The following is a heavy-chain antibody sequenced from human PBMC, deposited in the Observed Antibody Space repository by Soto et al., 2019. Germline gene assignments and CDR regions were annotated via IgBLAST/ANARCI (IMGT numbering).Heavy chain of an antibody. CDR3: ARDDCYDGSGYYSY. D-gene: IGHD3-22*01. CDR1: GFTFSDYY. Sequence: QVQLVESGGGLVKPGGSLRLSCAASGFTFSDYYMSWIRQAPGKGLAWIPYISSSSDYTNYADSVKGRFTISRDNAKNSVYLEMNSLRAEDQAVYYCARDDCYDGSGYYSYWGQGTLVSVSS. J-gene: IGHJ4*02. V-gene: IGHV3-11*05. CDR2: ISSSSDYT.